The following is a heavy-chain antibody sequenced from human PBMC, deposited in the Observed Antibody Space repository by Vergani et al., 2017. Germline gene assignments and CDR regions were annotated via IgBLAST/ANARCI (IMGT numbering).Heavy chain of an antibody. J-gene: IGHJ4*02. D-gene: IGHD2-2*02. Sequence: EVHLLESWGGQVEAGGSLRLSCVASGFTFSNSAMSWVRQTSGKGLEWVSAISGHGDRTYYADSVKGRFTISRDIAKNTLYLQVRSLRLEDTGVYHCVRDRGLCAGGRCYTEACDYWGQGTPVTVSS. V-gene: IGHV3-23*01. CDR1: GFTFSNSA. CDR2: ISGHGDRT. CDR3: VRDRGLCAGGRCYTEACDY.